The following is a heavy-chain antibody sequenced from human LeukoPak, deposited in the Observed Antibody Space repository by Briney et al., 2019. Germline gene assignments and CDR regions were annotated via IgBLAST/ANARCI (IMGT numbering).Heavy chain of an antibody. V-gene: IGHV4-39*01. CDR2: IYYSGST. CDR1: GGSISSSSHY. J-gene: IGHJ4*02. D-gene: IGHD1-26*01. CDR3: ARSGGSYRRGGFDY. Sequence: SETLSLTCTVSGGSISSSSHYWGWIRQPPGKGLEWIGSIYYSGSTYYNPSLKSRVIISVDTSKNQFSLKLSSVTAADTAVYYCARSGGSYRRGGFDYWGQGTLVTVSS.